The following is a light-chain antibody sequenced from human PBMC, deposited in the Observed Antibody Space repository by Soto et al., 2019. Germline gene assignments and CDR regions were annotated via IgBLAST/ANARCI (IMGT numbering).Light chain of an antibody. Sequence: QSALTQPASVSGSPGQSITISCTGTSSDVGGYNYVSWYQQHPGKVPKLIIYDVSDWPSGVSNRFSASKSGNTASLTISGLQAEDEADYYCSSYTSSSTLNVFGSGTKLTVL. CDR3: SSYTSSSTLNV. V-gene: IGLV2-14*01. CDR2: DVS. J-gene: IGLJ1*01. CDR1: SSDVGGYNY.